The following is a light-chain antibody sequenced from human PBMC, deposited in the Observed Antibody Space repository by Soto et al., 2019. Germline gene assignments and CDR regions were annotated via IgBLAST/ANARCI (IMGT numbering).Light chain of an antibody. CDR1: QSVSNSY. J-gene: IGKJ1*01. Sequence: ETVLTQSPGTLSLSPGERATLSCRASQSVSNSYLAWYQQKPGQAPRLLIYAASSRATGILDRFSGSGSGTDFTLTIRRLEPEDFAVYYCHQYGSSPRTFGQGTKVEIK. V-gene: IGKV3-20*01. CDR3: HQYGSSPRT. CDR2: AAS.